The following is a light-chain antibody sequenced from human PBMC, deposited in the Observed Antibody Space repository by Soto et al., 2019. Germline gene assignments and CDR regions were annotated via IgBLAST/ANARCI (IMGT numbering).Light chain of an antibody. J-gene: IGLJ2*01. CDR2: LTSDGSH. CDR1: SGHSNYA. CDR3: QTWGSGHVV. Sequence: QSVLTQSPSASASLGASVKLTCTLSSGHSNYAIAWHQQQPEKGPRFLMKLTSDGSHIKGDGIPDRFSGSSSGSERYLTISSLQSEDEADYYCQTWGSGHVVFGGGTQLTVL. V-gene: IGLV4-69*01.